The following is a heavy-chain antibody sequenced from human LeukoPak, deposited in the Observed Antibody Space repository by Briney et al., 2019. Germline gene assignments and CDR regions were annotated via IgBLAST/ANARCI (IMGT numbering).Heavy chain of an antibody. J-gene: IGHJ4*02. V-gene: IGHV1-46*01. CDR1: GYTFTSYY. Sequence: ASVKVSCKASGYTFTSYYTHWVRQAPGQGLEWMGIINPSGGSTSYAQKFQGRVTMTRGTSTSTVYMELSSLRSEDTAVYYCARVIKSAYYYGSGSDGYDYWGQGTLVTVSS. CDR2: INPSGGST. D-gene: IGHD3-10*01. CDR3: ARVIKSAYYYGSGSDGYDY.